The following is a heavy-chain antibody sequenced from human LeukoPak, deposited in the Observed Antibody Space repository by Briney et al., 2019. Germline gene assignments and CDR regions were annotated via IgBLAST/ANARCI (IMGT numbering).Heavy chain of an antibody. V-gene: IGHV1-2*02. CDR3: ARNENMVRGVRVEYYYYMDV. Sequence: GASVKVSCKASGYTFTGYYMHWVRQAPGQGLEWMGWINPKSGGTNYAQKFQGRVTTTRDTSISTASMELSRLRSDDTAVYYCARNENMVRGVRVEYYYYMDVWGKGTTVTVSS. J-gene: IGHJ6*03. D-gene: IGHD3-10*01. CDR2: INPKSGGT. CDR1: GYTFTGYY.